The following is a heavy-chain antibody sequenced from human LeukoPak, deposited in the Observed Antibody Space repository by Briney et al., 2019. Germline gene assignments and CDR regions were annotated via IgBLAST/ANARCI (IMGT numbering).Heavy chain of an antibody. Sequence: SETLSLTCTVSGGSISSSRSYWGWIRQPPGKGLEWIGSIYYGGSTYYNPSLKSRVTISVDTSKNQFSLKLSSVTAADTAVYYCAREGSSNWPSNADVWGQGTTVTVSS. CDR1: GGSISSSRSY. J-gene: IGHJ6*02. D-gene: IGHD6-13*01. CDR2: IYYGGST. V-gene: IGHV4-39*02. CDR3: AREGSSNWPSNADV.